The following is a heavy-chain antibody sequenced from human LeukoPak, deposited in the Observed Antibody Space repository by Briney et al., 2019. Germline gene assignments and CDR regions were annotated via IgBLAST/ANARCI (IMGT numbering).Heavy chain of an antibody. CDR3: TREFQGNGFDY. CDR2: IRSKAYGGTT. CDR1: GFTFGDHA. Sequence: PGRSLRLYLTASGFTFGDHAMSWFRQAPGKGLEWVGFIRSKAYGGTTEYAASVKGRFTISRDDSKSIAYLQMNSLKTEDTAVYYCTREFQGNGFDYWGQGTLVTVSS. V-gene: IGHV3-49*03. J-gene: IGHJ4*02. D-gene: IGHD1-1*01.